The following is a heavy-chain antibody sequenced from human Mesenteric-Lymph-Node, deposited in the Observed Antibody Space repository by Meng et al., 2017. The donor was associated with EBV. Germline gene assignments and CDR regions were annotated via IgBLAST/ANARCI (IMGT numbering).Heavy chain of an antibody. J-gene: IGHJ4*02. Sequence: EVQLLESGGGLVQPGGSVRRSCAASGFTFSSYAMSWVRQAPGTGLEWVSEISGSGGSLYYADSVKGRFTISRDNSRNTLYLQMNSLRAEDTAIYYCAKDSGGVVPTRQDDWGQGTLVTVAS. V-gene: IGHV3-23*01. CDR2: ISGSGGSL. CDR1: GFTFSSYA. CDR3: AKDSGGVVPTRQDD. D-gene: IGHD2-21*01.